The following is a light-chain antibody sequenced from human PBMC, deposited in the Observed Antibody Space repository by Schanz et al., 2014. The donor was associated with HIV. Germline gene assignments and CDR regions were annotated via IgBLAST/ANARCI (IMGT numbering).Light chain of an antibody. J-gene: IGLJ2*01. Sequence: QSALTQPASVSGSPGQSITISCTGTSSDVGGYNHVCWYQQHPGKAPKLIIYDVSNRPSGVSNRFSGSKSGNTASLTVSGLQAEDEADYYCSSYAGSNVIFGGGTKLTVL. CDR2: DVS. V-gene: IGLV2-14*03. CDR1: SSDVGGYNH. CDR3: SSYAGSNVI.